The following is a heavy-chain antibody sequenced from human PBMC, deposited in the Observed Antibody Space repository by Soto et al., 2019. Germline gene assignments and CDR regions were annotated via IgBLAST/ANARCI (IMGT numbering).Heavy chain of an antibody. CDR2: IYDSGST. J-gene: IGHJ2*01. CDR1: GGSISTYY. CDR3: ARHGGRYCSGGTCYIYWHFDL. Sequence: SETLSLTCTVSGGSISTYYWSWIRQPPGKGLEWIGYIYDSGSTDYNPSLKSRVTISVDTSKNQFSLKLSSVTAADTAVYYCARHGGRYCSGGTCYIYWHFDLWGRGTLVTVS. V-gene: IGHV4-59*08. D-gene: IGHD2-15*01.